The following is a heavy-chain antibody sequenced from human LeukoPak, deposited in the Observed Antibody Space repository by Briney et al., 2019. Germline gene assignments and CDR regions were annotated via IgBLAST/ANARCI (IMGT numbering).Heavy chain of an antibody. Sequence: GGSLRLSCAASGFTFSSYGMRWVRQAPGKGLEWVAFIRYDGSNKYYADSVKGRFTISRDNSKNTLYLQMNSLRAEDTAVYYCAKILYDYVWGSYRYPDYWGQGTLVTVSS. J-gene: IGHJ4*02. V-gene: IGHV3-30*02. D-gene: IGHD3-16*02. CDR1: GFTFSSYG. CDR3: AKILYDYVWGSYRYPDY. CDR2: IRYDGSNK.